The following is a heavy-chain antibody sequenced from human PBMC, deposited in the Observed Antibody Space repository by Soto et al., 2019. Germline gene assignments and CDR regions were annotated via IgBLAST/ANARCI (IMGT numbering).Heavy chain of an antibody. J-gene: IGHJ1*01. CDR1: GFTFSSYA. Sequence: GGSLRLSCAASGFTFSSYAMSWVRQAPGKGLEWVSAISGSGGSTYYADSVKGRFTISRDNSKNTLYLQMNSLRAEDTAVYYCAKDGRWGDPLSRQRTYSSGWYGYFQHWGQGTLVTVSS. CDR3: AKDGRWGDPLSRQRTYSSGWYGYFQH. D-gene: IGHD6-19*01. V-gene: IGHV3-23*01. CDR2: ISGSGGST.